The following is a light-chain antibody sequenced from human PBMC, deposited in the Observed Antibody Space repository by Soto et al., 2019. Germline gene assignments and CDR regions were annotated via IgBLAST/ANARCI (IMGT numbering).Light chain of an antibody. V-gene: IGKV1-6*01. CDR2: AAS. Sequence: ATQMTQSPSSLSASVGDRVTIACRASQGISTELGWYQQKPGEAPKLLIYAASTFQSGVPSRFSDSGSGTDFTLPISSLQPEDFATYYCLQDYDYPRTFGQGTKVDMK. CDR1: QGISTE. CDR3: LQDYDYPRT. J-gene: IGKJ1*01.